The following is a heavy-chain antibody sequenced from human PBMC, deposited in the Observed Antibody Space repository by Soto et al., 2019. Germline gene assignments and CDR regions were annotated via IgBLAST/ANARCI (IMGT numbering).Heavy chain of an antibody. V-gene: IGHV4-59*01. CDR2: IFYSGNT. CDR3: ARVSGSYYHVYYFDY. CDR1: GGSISNYY. J-gene: IGHJ4*02. Sequence: SETLSLTCTVSGGSISNYYWSWIRQPPGRGLEWIGHIFYSGNTNYNPSLNSRVTISVDTSKNQFSLRLSSVTAADTVVYYCARVSGSYYHVYYFDYWGQGTLVTVSS. D-gene: IGHD1-26*01.